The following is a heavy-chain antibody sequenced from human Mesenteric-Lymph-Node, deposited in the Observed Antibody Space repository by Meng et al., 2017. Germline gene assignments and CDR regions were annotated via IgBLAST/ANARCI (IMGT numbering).Heavy chain of an antibody. J-gene: IGHJ4*02. CDR1: GGSISSYY. CDR2: IYTSGST. V-gene: IGHV4-4*07. CDR3: ARDQSSYYGSGSYRAAPSFDY. D-gene: IGHD3-10*01. Sequence: SETLSLTCTVSGGSISSYYWSWIRQPAGKGLEWIGRIYTSGSTNYNPSLKSRVTMSVDTSKNQFSLKLSSVTAADTAVYYCARDQSSYYGSGSYRAAPSFDYWGQGTLVTVSS.